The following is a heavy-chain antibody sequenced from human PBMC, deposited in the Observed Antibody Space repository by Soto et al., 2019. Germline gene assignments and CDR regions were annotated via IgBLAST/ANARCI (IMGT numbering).Heavy chain of an antibody. D-gene: IGHD3-3*01. CDR2: INSDGSST. J-gene: IGHJ6*02. CDR3: ARDYDFWSGSTSDYYYYGMDV. Sequence: TFSSYWMHWVRQAPGKGLVWVSRINSDGSSTSYADSVKGRFTISRDNAKNTLYLQMNSLRAEDTAVYYCARDYDFWSGSTSDYYYYGMDVWGQGTTVTVSS. CDR1: TFSSYW. V-gene: IGHV3-74*01.